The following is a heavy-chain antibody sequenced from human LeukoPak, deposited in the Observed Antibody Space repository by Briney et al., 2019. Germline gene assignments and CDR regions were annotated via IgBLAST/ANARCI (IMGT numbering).Heavy chain of an antibody. CDR3: ARGYSSSWTFDY. V-gene: IGHV4-4*02. D-gene: IGHD6-13*01. J-gene: IGHJ4*02. CDR2: IYHSGST. Sequence: WIGEIYHSGSTNYNPSLKSRVTISVDKSKNQFSLKLSSVTAADTAVYYCARGYSSSWTFDYWGQGTLVTVSS.